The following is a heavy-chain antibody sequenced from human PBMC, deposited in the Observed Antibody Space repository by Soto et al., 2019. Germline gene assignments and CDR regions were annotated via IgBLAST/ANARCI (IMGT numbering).Heavy chain of an antibody. V-gene: IGHV3-33*01. D-gene: IGHD1-20*01. CDR2: IWYDGSNK. CDR3: ARDKVTRYLDY. CDR1: GFASSGYA. Sequence: QVQLVESGGGVVQPGRSLRLSCAASGFASSGYAMHWVRQAPGKGLEWVAIIWYDGSNKYYTESVNGRFTISRDNSKNTLDLQMNSLRAEDTAVYYCARDKVTRYLDYWGQGTLVTVSS. J-gene: IGHJ4*02.